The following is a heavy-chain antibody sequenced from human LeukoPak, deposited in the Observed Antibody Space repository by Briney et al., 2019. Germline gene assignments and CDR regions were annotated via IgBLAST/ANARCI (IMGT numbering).Heavy chain of an antibody. CDR3: AKEYDSSGPIDY. D-gene: IGHD3-22*01. J-gene: IGHJ4*02. CDR1: GFTFSSYA. V-gene: IGHV3-30-3*01. CDR2: ISYDGSNK. Sequence: QPGGSLRLSCAASGFTFSSYAMHWVRQAPGKGLEWVAVISYDGSNKYYADSVKGRFTISRDNSKNTLYLQMNSLRAEDTAVYYCAKEYDSSGPIDYWGQGTLVTVSS.